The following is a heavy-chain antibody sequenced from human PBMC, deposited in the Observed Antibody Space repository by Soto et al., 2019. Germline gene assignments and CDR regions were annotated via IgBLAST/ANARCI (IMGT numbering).Heavy chain of an antibody. CDR2: IYHSGST. CDR3: ARDVSGGYGGFDY. J-gene: IGHJ4*02. V-gene: IGHV4-30-2*01. Sequence: QLQLQESGSGLAKSSQTLSLTCAVSGGSISSGGYSWSWIRQPPGKGLEWIGYIYHSGSTYYNPSLKSRVTISIDRSKNQFSLKLTSVTAADTAVYYCARDVSGGYGGFDYWGQGTLVTVSS. CDR1: GGSISSGGYS. D-gene: IGHD4-17*01.